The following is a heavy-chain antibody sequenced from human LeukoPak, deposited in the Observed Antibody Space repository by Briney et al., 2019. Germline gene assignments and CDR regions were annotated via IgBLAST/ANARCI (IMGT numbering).Heavy chain of an antibody. CDR2: INHSGST. V-gene: IGHV4-34*01. CDR3: ATGSIVVVPAGSRDYYYYMDV. J-gene: IGHJ6*03. D-gene: IGHD2-2*01. CDR1: GGSFSGYY. Sequence: SGTLSLTCAVYGGSFSGYYWSWIRQPPGKGLEWIGEINHSGSTNHNPSLKSRVTISVDTSKNQFSLKLSSVTAADTAVYYCATGSIVVVPAGSRDYYYYMDVWGKGTTVTVSS.